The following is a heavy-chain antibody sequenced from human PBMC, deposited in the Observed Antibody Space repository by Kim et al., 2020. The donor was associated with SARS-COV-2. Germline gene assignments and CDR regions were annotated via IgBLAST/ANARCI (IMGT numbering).Heavy chain of an antibody. D-gene: IGHD3-3*01. V-gene: IGHV1-3*01. CDR2: INGGNGNT. Sequence: ASVKVSCKASGYTFTSYAMHWVRQAPGQRLEWMGWINGGNGNTKYSQKFQGRVTITRDTSASTAYMELSSLRSEDTAVYYCARESITIFGVAYYYFDYWGQGTLVTVSS. CDR3: ARESITIFGVAYYYFDY. CDR1: GYTFTSYA. J-gene: IGHJ4*02.